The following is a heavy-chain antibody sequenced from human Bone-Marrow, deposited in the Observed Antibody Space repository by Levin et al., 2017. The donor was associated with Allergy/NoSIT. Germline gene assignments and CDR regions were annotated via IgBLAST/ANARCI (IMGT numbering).Heavy chain of an antibody. V-gene: IGHV3-48*02. D-gene: IGHD6-13*01. CDR1: GFTFSNSS. CDR3: ARDCPHLSYSSTWYYDYAMDV. CDR2: ISDSSSSI. J-gene: IGHJ6*02. Sequence: PGGSLRLSCAASGFTFSNSSMNWVRQAPGKGLEWVSYISDSSSSIFYADSVKGRFTISRDNAKNSLFLQMNSLRDEDTAVYYCARDCPHLSYSSTWYYDYAMDVWGQGTTVTVSS.